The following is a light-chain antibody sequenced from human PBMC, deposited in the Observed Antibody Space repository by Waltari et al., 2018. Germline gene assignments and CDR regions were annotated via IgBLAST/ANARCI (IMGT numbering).Light chain of an antibody. CDR2: FAS. CDR3: QQFYSLPLT. V-gene: IGKV1-NL1*01. CDR1: QGIKNF. Sequence: DIQMTQSPSSLSASVGYRVAITCRASQGIKNFLGWYQHKPGKAPRLLLYFASRLESGVASRFGGSGSGTDFTLTISSLQPEDFATYYCQQFYSLPLTFGQGTKLEIK. J-gene: IGKJ2*01.